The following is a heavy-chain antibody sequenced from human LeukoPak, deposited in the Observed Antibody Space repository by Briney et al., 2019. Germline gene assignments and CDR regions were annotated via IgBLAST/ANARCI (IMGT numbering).Heavy chain of an antibody. J-gene: IGHJ6*02. CDR2: ISAYNGNT. CDR1: GYTFTSYG. CDR3: ARIPMIVVVPAPPQYYYYGMDV. Sequence: ASVMVSCKASGYTFTSYGISWVRQAPGQGLEWMGWISAYNGNTNYAQKLQGRVTMTTDTSTSTAYMELRSLRSDDTAVYYCARIPMIVVVPAPPQYYYYGMDVWGQGTTVTVSS. D-gene: IGHD2-2*01. V-gene: IGHV1-18*01.